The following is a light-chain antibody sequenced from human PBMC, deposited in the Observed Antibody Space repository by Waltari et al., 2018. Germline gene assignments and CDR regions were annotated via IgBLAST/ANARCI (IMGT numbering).Light chain of an antibody. CDR3: HQYYGAPLS. CDR2: WAS. V-gene: IGKV4-1*01. J-gene: IGKJ4*02. Sequence: DIVMTQSPDSLAVSLGERATINCKSSQSSFDSSNNKSYLAWYQQKPGQPPTVVIYWASTRESGVPDRFSGSGSGTDFTLTINSLQAEDVAVYYCHQYYGAPLSFGGGTKVEIK. CDR1: QSSFDSSNNKSY.